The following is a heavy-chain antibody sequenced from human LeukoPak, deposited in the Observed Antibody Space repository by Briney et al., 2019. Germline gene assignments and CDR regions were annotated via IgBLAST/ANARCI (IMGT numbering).Heavy chain of an antibody. Sequence: TGGSLRLSCAGSGDSWMHWVRQVPGKGLVWVSRIKTDGSSTSYADSVKGRFTISNDNAENTLYLQMNSLRAGDTAVYYCARGDGVIMNYWGQGTLVTVSS. D-gene: IGHD3-10*01. V-gene: IGHV3-74*01. CDR2: IKTDGSST. CDR1: GDSW. J-gene: IGHJ4*02. CDR3: ARGDGVIMNY.